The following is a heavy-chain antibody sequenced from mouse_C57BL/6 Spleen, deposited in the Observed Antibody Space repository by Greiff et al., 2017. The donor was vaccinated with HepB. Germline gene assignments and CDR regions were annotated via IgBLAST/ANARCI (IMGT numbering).Heavy chain of an antibody. J-gene: IGHJ2*01. CDR3: ARPHYYGSSYDTYFDY. CDR2: INPSSGYT. D-gene: IGHD1-1*01. V-gene: IGHV1-7*01. CDR1: GYTFTSYW. Sequence: VQVVESGAELAKPGASVKLSCKASGYTFTSYWMHWVKQRPGQGLEWIGYINPSSGYTKYNQKFKDKATLTADKSSSTAYMQLSSLTYEDSAVYYCARPHYYGSSYDTYFDYWGQGTTLTVSS.